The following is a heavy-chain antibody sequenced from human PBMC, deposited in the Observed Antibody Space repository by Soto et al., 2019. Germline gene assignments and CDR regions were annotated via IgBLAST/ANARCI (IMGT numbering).Heavy chain of an antibody. V-gene: IGHV3-33*01. CDR3: ARVFEYCSSTSCYENYYYYGMDV. CDR2: IWYDGSNK. J-gene: IGHJ6*02. CDR1: GFTFSSYG. Sequence: QVQLVESGGGVVQPGRSLRLSCAASGFTFSSYGMHWVRQAPGKGLEWVAVIWYDGSNKYYADSVKGRFTISRDNSKNTLYLQMNSLRAEDTVVYYCARVFEYCSSTSCYENYYYYGMDVWGQGTTVTVSS. D-gene: IGHD2-2*01.